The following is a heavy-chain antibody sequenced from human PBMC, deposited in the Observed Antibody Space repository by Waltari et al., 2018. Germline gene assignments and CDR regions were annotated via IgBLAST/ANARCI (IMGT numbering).Heavy chain of an antibody. CDR2: IYESGTT. D-gene: IGHD3-22*01. V-gene: IGHV4-30-4*01. CDR3: ARGLNYYDRSGYYGCDYYDY. Sequence: QMPLQESGPGLVKPSQTLSLTCIVSGSSIISDNYYWNWLRQRPGKGLEWIGYIYESGTTYYNPSVKSRVTISLDTSKNQFSLNLSSVTAADTAVYYCARGLNYYDRSGYYGCDYYDYWGQGTLVTVSS. J-gene: IGHJ4*02. CDR1: GSSIISDNYY.